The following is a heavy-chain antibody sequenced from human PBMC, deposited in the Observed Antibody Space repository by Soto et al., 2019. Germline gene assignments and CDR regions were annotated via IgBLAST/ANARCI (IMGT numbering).Heavy chain of an antibody. CDR1: GYTFTSYG. J-gene: IGHJ6*02. CDR2: ISAYNGNT. CDR3: ARAGGYYSNYDQRDYYYGMDV. Sequence: QVQLVQSGAEVKKPGASVKVSCKASGYTFTSYGISWVRQAPGQGLEWMGWISAYNGNTNYAQKLQGRVTMTTDTATSTAYMELRSLRSDDTAVYYCARAGGYYSNYDQRDYYYGMDVWGQGTTVTVSS. V-gene: IGHV1-18*04. D-gene: IGHD4-4*01.